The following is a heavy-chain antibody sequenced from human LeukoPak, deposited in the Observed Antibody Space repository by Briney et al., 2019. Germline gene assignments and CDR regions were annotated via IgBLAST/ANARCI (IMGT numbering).Heavy chain of an antibody. J-gene: IGHJ4*02. V-gene: IGHV5-51*01. CDR1: GYSSTSYW. CDR3: ARSGGSGWDEAFDY. Sequence: GESLKISCKGSGYSSTSYWMAWVRQMPGKGLEWMGIIYLSDSDARYSPSFQGQVTMSADKSISTAYLQWSNLKASDTAIYYCARSGGSGWDEAFDYWGQGTLVTVSS. CDR2: IYLSDSDA. D-gene: IGHD6-19*01.